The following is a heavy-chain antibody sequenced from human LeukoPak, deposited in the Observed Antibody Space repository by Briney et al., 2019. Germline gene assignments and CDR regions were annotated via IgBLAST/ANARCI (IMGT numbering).Heavy chain of an antibody. CDR2: MYPSESDT. Sequence: PGAALQISCKGAGCAFTSYWIGWGRRMPGKGGEWRGIMYPSESDTRVSPSFEGQVIISVDKSIPTAYLQWSSLKSSDTAIYYCARSGPDDYFWSGYYFDYWGQGTLVTVSS. V-gene: IGHV5-51*01. J-gene: IGHJ4*02. D-gene: IGHD3-3*01. CDR3: ARSGPDDYFWSGYYFDY. CDR1: GCAFTSYW.